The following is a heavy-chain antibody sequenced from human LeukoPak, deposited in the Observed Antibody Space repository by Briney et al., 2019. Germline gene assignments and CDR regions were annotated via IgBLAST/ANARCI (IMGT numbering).Heavy chain of an antibody. J-gene: IGHJ4*01. V-gene: IGHV3-23*01. CDR3: AKDDLVATSHFDS. CDR2: TTGSGRSS. CDR1: GFTVSSNY. Sequence: GGSLRLSCAASGFTVSSNYMSWVRQAPGKGLEWVAATTGSGRSSYYADSMKGRFTIPRDNSKDTLYLQMNGLRVEDTAVYYCAKDDLVATSHFDSWGNGTLVTVSS. D-gene: IGHD5-12*01.